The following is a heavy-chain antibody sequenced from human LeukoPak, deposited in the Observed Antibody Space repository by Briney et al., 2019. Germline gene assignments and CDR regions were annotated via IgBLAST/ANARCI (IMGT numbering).Heavy chain of an antibody. CDR3: ARDPPGAHFDY. CDR1: GFTFSSYW. J-gene: IGHJ4*02. Sequence: GGSLRLSCAASGFTFSSYWMSWVRQAPGKGLEWVANIKQDGSEKYYVDSVKGRFTISRDNAKNSLYLQMNSLRVEDTAVYYCARDPPGAHFDYWGQGTLVTVSS. D-gene: IGHD7-27*01. V-gene: IGHV3-7*01. CDR2: IKQDGSEK.